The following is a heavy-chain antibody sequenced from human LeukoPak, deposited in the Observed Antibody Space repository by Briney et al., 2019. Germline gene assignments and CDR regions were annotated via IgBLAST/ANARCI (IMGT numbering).Heavy chain of an antibody. V-gene: IGHV4-31*03. CDR3: ARESLGDYVWGSYRYLDY. J-gene: IGHJ4*02. CDR2: IYYSGST. D-gene: IGHD3-16*02. Sequence: SETLSLTCTVSGGSISSGGYYWSWIRQHPGKGLEWIGYIYYSGSTYYNPSLKSRVTISVDTSKTQFSLKLTSVTAADTAVYYCARESLGDYVWGSYRYLDYWGQGTLVTVSS. CDR1: GGSISSGGYY.